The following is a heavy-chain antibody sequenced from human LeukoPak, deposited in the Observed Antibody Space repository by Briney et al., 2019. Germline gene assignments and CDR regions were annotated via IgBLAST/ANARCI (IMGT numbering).Heavy chain of an antibody. Sequence: PGGSLRLSCAASRFSFSSYPMVWVGRAPGRGLEWVSGISAGGDLTFHADPVKGRFAISRDNSKNTLYLQMNSLRADDTAEYYCAKSLLTTASGTGRAFDLWGQGTMVTVSS. D-gene: IGHD1-26*01. CDR1: RFSFSSYP. CDR2: ISAGGDLT. V-gene: IGHV3-23*01. CDR3: AKSLLTTASGTGRAFDL. J-gene: IGHJ3*01.